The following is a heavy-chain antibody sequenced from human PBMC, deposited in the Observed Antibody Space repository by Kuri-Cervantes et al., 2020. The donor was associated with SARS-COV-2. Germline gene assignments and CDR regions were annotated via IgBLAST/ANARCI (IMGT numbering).Heavy chain of an antibody. J-gene: IGHJ6*02. CDR1: GFTFSSYA. CDR3: ARDVGGVMGD. CDR2: ISYDGSNK. V-gene: IGHV3-30-3*01. Sequence: GESLKISCAASGFTFSSYAMSWVRQAPGKGLEWVALISYDGSNKYYADSVKGRFTISRDNSKNTLYLQMNSLRAEDTAVYYCARDVGGVMGDWGRGTTVTVSS. D-gene: IGHD3-16*01.